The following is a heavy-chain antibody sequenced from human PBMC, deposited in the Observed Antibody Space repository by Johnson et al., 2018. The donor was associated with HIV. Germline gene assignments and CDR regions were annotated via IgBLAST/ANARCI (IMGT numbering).Heavy chain of an antibody. Sequence: EMQLVESGGGLVQPGRSLRLSCAASGFTFDDYAMHWVRQAPGKGLEWVSGIYSDGSTYYADSVQGRFTLSRDNSQNTLYLQMNSLIAEDTAVYYCARDGGQWLLGMSDAFDIWGQGTMVTVSS. D-gene: IGHD3-22*01. V-gene: IGHV3-66*01. CDR1: GFTFDDYA. CDR3: ARDGGQWLLGMSDAFDI. CDR2: IYSDGST. J-gene: IGHJ3*02.